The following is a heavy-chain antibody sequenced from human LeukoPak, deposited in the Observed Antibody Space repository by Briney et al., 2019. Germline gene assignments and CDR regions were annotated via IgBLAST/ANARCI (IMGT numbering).Heavy chain of an antibody. CDR3: ARNGLYDIPH. D-gene: IGHD2-8*01. V-gene: IGHV3-30-3*01. Sequence: GGSLRLSCAASGFTFSSYAMHWVRQAPGKGLEWVAVISYDGSNKYYADSVKGRFTISRDNAKNSLYLQMNSLRVEDTAVYYCARNGLYDIPHWGQGTLVTVSS. J-gene: IGHJ4*02. CDR1: GFTFSSYA. CDR2: ISYDGSNK.